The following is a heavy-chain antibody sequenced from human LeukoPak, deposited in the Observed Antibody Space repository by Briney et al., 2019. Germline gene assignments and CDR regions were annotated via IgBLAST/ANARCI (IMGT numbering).Heavy chain of an antibody. CDR3: AKCRRIVVVTAYQGDAFDI. V-gene: IGHV3-30*18. D-gene: IGHD2-21*02. CDR1: GFTFSDSG. Sequence: PGTSLRLSCAASGFTFSDSGIHWVRQAPGKGLEWVAVISYGGSNKYYGDSVKGRFTISRDNSKNTLYLQINSLRPEDTAVYYCAKCRRIVVVTAYQGDAFDIWGQGTMVTVSS. J-gene: IGHJ3*02. CDR2: ISYGGSNK.